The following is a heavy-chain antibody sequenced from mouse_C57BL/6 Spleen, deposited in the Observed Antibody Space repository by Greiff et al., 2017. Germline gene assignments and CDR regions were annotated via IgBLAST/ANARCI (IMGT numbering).Heavy chain of an antibody. CDR3: ARYYGKEGYYFDY. D-gene: IGHD2-1*01. Sequence: QVHVKQSGAELVKPGASVKMSCKASGYTFTSYWITWVKQRPGQGLEWIGDIYPGSGSTNYNEKFKSKATLTVDTSSSTAYMQLSSLTSEDSAVYYCARYYGKEGYYFDYWGQGTTLTVSS. CDR1: GYTFTSYW. CDR2: IYPGSGST. J-gene: IGHJ2*01. V-gene: IGHV1-55*01.